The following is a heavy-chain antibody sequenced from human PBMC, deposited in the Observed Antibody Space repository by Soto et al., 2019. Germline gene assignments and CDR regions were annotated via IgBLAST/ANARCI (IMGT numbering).Heavy chain of an antibody. J-gene: IGHJ4*02. D-gene: IGHD3-10*01. V-gene: IGHV4-61*01. CDR2: IYFSGTT. CDR1: GGSVSSSSYY. CDR3: AREGKRVSMVRGFDS. Sequence: QVQLQESGPGLVEPSETLSLTCTVSGGSVSSSSYYWTWLRQPPGKRLEWIGYIYFSGTTEYNPSLKSRLAISFDTSKNQFSLKLSSVIAADTAVYYCAREGKRVSMVRGFDSWGQGTLVTVSS.